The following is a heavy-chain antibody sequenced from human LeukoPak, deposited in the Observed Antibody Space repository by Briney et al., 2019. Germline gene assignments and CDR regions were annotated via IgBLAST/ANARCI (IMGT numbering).Heavy chain of an antibody. D-gene: IGHD5-18*01. J-gene: IGHJ6*03. Sequence: SETLSLTCTVSGGSISSYYWSWIRQPPGKGLEWIGYIYYSGSTNYNPSLKSRVTISVDTSKDQFSLKLSSVTAADTAVYYCARDVRGYSYYYYMDVWGKGTTVTVSS. CDR3: ARDVRGYSYYYYMDV. CDR1: GGSISSYY. CDR2: IYYSGST. V-gene: IGHV4-59*01.